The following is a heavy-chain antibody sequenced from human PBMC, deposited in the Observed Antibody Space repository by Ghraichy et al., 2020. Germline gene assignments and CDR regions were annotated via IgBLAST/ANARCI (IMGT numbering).Heavy chain of an antibody. CDR1: GYSISSGYY. Sequence: SETLSLTCAVSGYSISSGYYWGWIRQPPGKGLEWIGSIYHSGSTYYNPSLKSRVTISVDTSKNQFSLKLSSVTAADTAVYYCARPVFGWLRYGAFDIWGQGTMVTVSS. J-gene: IGHJ3*02. CDR3: ARPVFGWLRYGAFDI. V-gene: IGHV4-38-2*01. CDR2: IYHSGST. D-gene: IGHD5-12*01.